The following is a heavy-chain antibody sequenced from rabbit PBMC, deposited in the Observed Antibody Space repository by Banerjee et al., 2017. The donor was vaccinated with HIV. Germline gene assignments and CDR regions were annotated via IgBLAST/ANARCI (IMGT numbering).Heavy chain of an antibody. V-gene: IGHV1S43*01. Sequence: NGRFTISRSTSLDTVDLKMTSLTAADTATYFCARGAGYGGYWFYFNLWGPGTLVTVS. D-gene: IGHD1-1*01. J-gene: IGHJ4*01. CDR3: ARGAGYGGYWFYFNL.